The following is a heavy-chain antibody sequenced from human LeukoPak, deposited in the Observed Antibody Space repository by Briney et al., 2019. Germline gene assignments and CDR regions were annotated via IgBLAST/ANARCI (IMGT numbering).Heavy chain of an antibody. Sequence: GASVKVSCKASGYTFTCYYMHWVRQAPGQGLEWMGWINPNSGGTNYAQKFQGRVTMTRDTSISTAYMELSRLRSDDTAVYYCAAWDSSGYYYANPWGQGTLVTVSS. CDR2: INPNSGGT. J-gene: IGHJ5*02. V-gene: IGHV1-2*02. D-gene: IGHD3-22*01. CDR3: AAWDSSGYYYANP. CDR1: GYTFTCYY.